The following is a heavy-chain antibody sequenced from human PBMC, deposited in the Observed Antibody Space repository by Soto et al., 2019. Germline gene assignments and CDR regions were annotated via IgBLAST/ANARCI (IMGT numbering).Heavy chain of an antibody. Sequence: GSVKVSCKASGYIFTSYGISWVRQAPGQGLEWMGWISAYNVNTNYAQKLQGRVTMTTDTSTSTAYMELRSLRSDDTAVYYCARDATGTGTRFDYWGQGTLVTVSS. J-gene: IGHJ4*02. CDR1: GYIFTSYG. D-gene: IGHD1-1*01. V-gene: IGHV1-18*04. CDR2: ISAYNVNT. CDR3: ARDATGTGTRFDY.